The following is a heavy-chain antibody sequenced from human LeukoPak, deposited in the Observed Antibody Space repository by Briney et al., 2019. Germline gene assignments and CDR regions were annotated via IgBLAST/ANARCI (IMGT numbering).Heavy chain of an antibody. CDR1: SGSINSGDYY. CDR3: ARVVSGRAVDP. CDR2: IYYRENT. Sequence: SQTLSLTCTVSSGSINSGDYYWRWIRQPPGKGLEWIGYIYYRENTHNIPSLKSRVTISVDTSKNQFSLKLSSVTAADTAVYYCARVVSGRAVDPWGQGTLVTVSS. J-gene: IGHJ5*02. D-gene: IGHD5-24*01. V-gene: IGHV4-30-4*01.